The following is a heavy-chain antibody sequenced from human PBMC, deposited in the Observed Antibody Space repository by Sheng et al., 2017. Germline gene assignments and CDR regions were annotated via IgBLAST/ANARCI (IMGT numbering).Heavy chain of an antibody. D-gene: IGHD6-6*01. V-gene: IGHV1-69*13. Sequence: QVQLVQSGSEVKKPGSSVKVSCKASGGTFSRYAISWVRQAPGQGLEWMGGSIPMLGREHYPQKFQGRVAITADESTTTAYMELSSLRSDDTAVYYCARDRSFSSSSYFDSWDQGTLVIVSS. CDR3: ARDRSFSSSSYFDS. CDR1: GGTFSRYA. CDR2: SIPMLGRE. J-gene: IGHJ4*02.